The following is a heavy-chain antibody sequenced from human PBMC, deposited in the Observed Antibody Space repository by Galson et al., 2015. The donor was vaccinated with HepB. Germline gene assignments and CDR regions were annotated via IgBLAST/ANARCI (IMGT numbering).Heavy chain of an antibody. CDR3: ARDEKSHSFDY. CDR1: GFTFSSYA. V-gene: IGHV3-30-3*01. Sequence: SLILSCAASGFTFSSYAMHWVRQAPGKGLEWVAVISYDGSNKYYADSVKGRFTISRDNSKNTLYLQMNSLRAEDTAVYYCARDEKSHSFDYWGQGTLVTVSS. J-gene: IGHJ4*02. CDR2: ISYDGSNK.